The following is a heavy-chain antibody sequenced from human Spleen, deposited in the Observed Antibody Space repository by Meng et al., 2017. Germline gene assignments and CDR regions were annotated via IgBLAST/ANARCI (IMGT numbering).Heavy chain of an antibody. D-gene: IGHD4-11*01. Sequence: GSLRLSCVVSGGSFSDYYWSWIRQPPGKGLEWIGEINHSGSTNYNPSLESRVTISVDTSKKQFSLKLSSVTAADTAVYYCARGRATVNTFSKYYAMDVWGQGTPVTVSS. CDR2: INHSGST. V-gene: IGHV4-34*01. J-gene: IGHJ6*02. CDR3: ARGRATVNTFSKYYAMDV. CDR1: GGSFSDYY.